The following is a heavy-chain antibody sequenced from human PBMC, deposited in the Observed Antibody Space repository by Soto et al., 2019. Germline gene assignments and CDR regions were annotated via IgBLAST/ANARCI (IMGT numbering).Heavy chain of an antibody. J-gene: IGHJ4*02. Sequence: LRLSCAASGFTFSSYSMTWVRQGPEKGLEWVSEISADGARTYYADSVKGRFTVSRDNSKNTVYLQMNSLRAEDTAVYYCAQNFDYWGQGTLVTV. V-gene: IGHV3-23*01. CDR2: ISADGART. CDR1: GFTFSSYS. CDR3: AQNFDY.